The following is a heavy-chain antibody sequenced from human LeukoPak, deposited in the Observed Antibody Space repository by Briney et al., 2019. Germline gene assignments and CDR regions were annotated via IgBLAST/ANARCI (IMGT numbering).Heavy chain of an antibody. D-gene: IGHD1-14*01. CDR2: IKSKSDGGTT. Sequence: PGGSLRLSCVASGVTFNNAWMSWVRQAPGKGLGWVGHIKSKSDGGTTDYAAPVKGRFTISRDDSKNTVYLQMNSLKTEDTAVYYCTTLSPDASGYYYYYMDVWGKGTTVTVSS. V-gene: IGHV3-15*01. CDR3: TTLSPDASGYYYYYMDV. CDR1: GVTFNNAW. J-gene: IGHJ6*03.